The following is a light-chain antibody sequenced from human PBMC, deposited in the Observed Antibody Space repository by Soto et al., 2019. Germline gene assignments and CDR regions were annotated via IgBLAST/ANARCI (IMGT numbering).Light chain of an antibody. CDR2: DAS. Sequence: DIQMTQSPSSLSASVGDRVTITCRASQTISTYVTWYQQKPGKAPKALISDASTLQSGVPSRFSGSGSGTDFTLIISSLQPEDIATYYCQQSFSSLLSFAGGTQVEIK. J-gene: IGKJ4*01. CDR3: QQSFSSLLS. CDR1: QTISTY. V-gene: IGKV1-39*01.